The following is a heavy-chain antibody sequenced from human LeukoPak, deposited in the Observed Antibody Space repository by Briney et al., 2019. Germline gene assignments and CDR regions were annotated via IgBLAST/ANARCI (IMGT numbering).Heavy chain of an antibody. D-gene: IGHD6-13*01. Sequence: GASVKVSCKASGYTFTSYGISWVRQAPGQGLEWMGWISAYNGNTNYAQKLQGGVTMTTDTSTSTAYMELRSLRSDDTAVYYCARGGGVGIAAAGTKKNYYGMDVWGQGTTVTVSS. CDR3: ARGGGVGIAAAGTKKNYYGMDV. CDR2: ISAYNGNT. CDR1: GYTFTSYG. J-gene: IGHJ6*02. V-gene: IGHV1-18*01.